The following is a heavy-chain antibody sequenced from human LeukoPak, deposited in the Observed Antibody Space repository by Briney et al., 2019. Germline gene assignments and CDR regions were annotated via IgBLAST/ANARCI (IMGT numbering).Heavy chain of an antibody. Sequence: VSVKVSCKASGYTFTTYYIHWVRQAPGQGLEWVGIINPSGGSTSYTQKFQGRVTMTRDTSTSTVYMELSSLRSEDTAVYYCARGRRIVVVTADGMDVWGQGTTVTVSS. D-gene: IGHD2-21*02. J-gene: IGHJ6*02. CDR3: ARGRRIVVVTADGMDV. V-gene: IGHV1-46*01. CDR2: INPSGGST. CDR1: GYTFTTYY.